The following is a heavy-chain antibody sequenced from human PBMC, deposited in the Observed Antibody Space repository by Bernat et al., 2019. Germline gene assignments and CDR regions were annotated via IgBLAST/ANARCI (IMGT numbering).Heavy chain of an antibody. V-gene: IGHV3-7*03. CDR2: IKQDGSEK. CDR1: GFTFSSYA. CDR3: ARVQLVSDYYMDV. J-gene: IGHJ6*03. Sequence: EVQLLESGGGLVQPGGSLRLSCTASGFTFSSYAMSWVRRAPGKGLEWVANIKQDGSEKYYVDSVKGRFTISRDNAKNSLYLQMNSLRAEDTAVYYCARVQLVSDYYMDVWGKGTTVTVSS. D-gene: IGHD1-1*01.